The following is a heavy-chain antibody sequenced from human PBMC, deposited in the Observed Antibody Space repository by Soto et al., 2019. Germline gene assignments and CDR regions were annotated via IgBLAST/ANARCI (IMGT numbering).Heavy chain of an antibody. V-gene: IGHV4-34*01. Sequence: PSETLSLTCAVYGGSFSGYYWSWIRQPPGKGLEWIGEINHSGSTNYNPSLKSRVTISVDTSKNQFSLKLSSVTAADTAVYYCARGGYYGDYERYYFDYWGQGTLVTVSS. CDR1: GGSFSGYY. J-gene: IGHJ4*02. CDR2: INHSGST. CDR3: ARGGYYGDYERYYFDY. D-gene: IGHD4-17*01.